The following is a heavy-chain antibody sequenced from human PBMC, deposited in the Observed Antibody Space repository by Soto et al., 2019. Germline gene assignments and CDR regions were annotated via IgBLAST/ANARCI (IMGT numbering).Heavy chain of an antibody. CDR3: ARAKPLLLWFGESTYYFDY. Sequence: PSETLSLTCTVSGGSISSYYWSWIRQPPGKGLEWIGYIYYSGSTNYNPSLKSRVTISVDTSKNQFSLKLSSVTAADTAVYYFARAKPLLLWFGESTYYFDYWGQGTLVTVSS. CDR2: IYYSGST. V-gene: IGHV4-59*01. D-gene: IGHD3-10*01. J-gene: IGHJ4*02. CDR1: GGSISSYY.